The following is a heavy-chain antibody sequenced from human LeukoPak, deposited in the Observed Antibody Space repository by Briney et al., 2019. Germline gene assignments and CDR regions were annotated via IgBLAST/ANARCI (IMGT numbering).Heavy chain of an antibody. D-gene: IGHD2-2*01. CDR1: GYSISSGYY. V-gene: IGHV4-38-2*02. Sequence: PSETLSLTCTVSGYSISSGYYWGWIRQPPGKGLEWIGSIYYSGSTYYNPSLKSRVTISVDTSKNQFSLKLSSVTAADTAVYYCARENSTTPWFDPWGQGTLVTVSS. J-gene: IGHJ5*02. CDR3: ARENSTTPWFDP. CDR2: IYYSGST.